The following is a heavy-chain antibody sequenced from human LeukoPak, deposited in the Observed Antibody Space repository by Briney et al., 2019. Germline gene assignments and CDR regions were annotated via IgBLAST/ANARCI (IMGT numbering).Heavy chain of an antibody. CDR3: ARSAVAGRRRAFDI. CDR1: GNSFTSYW. J-gene: IGHJ3*02. V-gene: IGHV5-51*01. CDR2: IYPGDSDT. Sequence: GESLKISCKGSGNSFTSYWIAWVRQMPGKGLEWMGIIYPGDSDTRYSPSFQGQVTISADKSISTAYLQWSSLKASGTAIYYCARSAVAGRRRAFDIWGQGTMVTVSS. D-gene: IGHD6-19*01.